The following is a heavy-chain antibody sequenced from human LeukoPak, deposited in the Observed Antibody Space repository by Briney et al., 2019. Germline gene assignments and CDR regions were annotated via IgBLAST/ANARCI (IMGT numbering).Heavy chain of an antibody. Sequence: SQTLSLTCTVSGGSISSGGYYWSWIRQHPGKGLEWIGYIYYSGSTYYNPPLKSRVTISVDTSKNQFSLKLSSVTAADTSVYYCARGRNHHHYGSGIYWFDPWGQGTLVTVSS. CDR1: GGSISSGGYY. J-gene: IGHJ5*02. CDR3: ARGRNHHHYGSGIYWFDP. D-gene: IGHD3-10*01. V-gene: IGHV4-31*03. CDR2: IYYSGST.